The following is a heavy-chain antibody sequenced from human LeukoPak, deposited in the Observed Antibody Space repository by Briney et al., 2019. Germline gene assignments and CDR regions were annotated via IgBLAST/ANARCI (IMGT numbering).Heavy chain of an antibody. CDR1: GYTFTSYD. V-gene: IGHV1-8*03. CDR3: ARGFMVRGVTSTFDY. D-gene: IGHD3-10*01. Sequence: GASVKVSCKASGYTFTSYDINWVRQATGQGLERMGWMNPNSGNTGYAQKFQGRVTITRNTSISTAYMELSSLRSEDTAVYYCARGFMVRGVTSTFDYWGQGTLVTVSS. J-gene: IGHJ4*02. CDR2: MNPNSGNT.